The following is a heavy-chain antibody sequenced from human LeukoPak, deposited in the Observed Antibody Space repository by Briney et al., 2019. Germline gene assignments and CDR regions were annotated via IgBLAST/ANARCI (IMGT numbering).Heavy chain of an antibody. D-gene: IGHD3-22*01. J-gene: IGHJ4*02. CDR3: ARQKIVPVTSQLRTFDS. V-gene: IGHV5-51*01. Sequence: GESLQISCQASGYKFTSYWIGWVRQTPGHDLEWMGSIFPLDFDTTYSPSFQGQVTMSADRSIRTVFLQWNSLKASATALYFCARQKIVPVTSQLRTFDSWGQGAQVTVA. CDR1: GYKFTSYW. CDR2: IFPLDFDT.